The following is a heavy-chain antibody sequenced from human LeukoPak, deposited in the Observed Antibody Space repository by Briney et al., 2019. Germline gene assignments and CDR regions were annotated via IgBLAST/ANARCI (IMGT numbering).Heavy chain of an antibody. Sequence: GGSLRLSCAASGFTFSSYGMHWVRQAPGKGLEWVAAIWYDGSIQYYADSVKGRFTISRDNSKNTLYLQMDSLRAEDTAVYYCARGEIGDLFVYWGQGTLVTVSS. V-gene: IGHV3-33*01. J-gene: IGHJ4*02. CDR3: ARGEIGDLFVY. CDR1: GFTFSSYG. D-gene: IGHD3-16*01. CDR2: IWYDGSIQ.